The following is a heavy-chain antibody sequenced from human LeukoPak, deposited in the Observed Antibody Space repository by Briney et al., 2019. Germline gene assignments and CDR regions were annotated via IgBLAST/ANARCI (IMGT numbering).Heavy chain of an antibody. D-gene: IGHD5-12*01. J-gene: IGHJ3*02. Sequence: GGSLRLSCAASGFTFSSYSMNCVRQAPGKGLEWVSHISSSSVNIYYADSVKGRFTISRDNAKNSLSLQMNSLRDEDTAVYYCARDVAYAFDIWGQGTMVTVSS. V-gene: IGHV3-48*02. CDR2: ISSSSVNI. CDR1: GFTFSSYS. CDR3: ARDVAYAFDI.